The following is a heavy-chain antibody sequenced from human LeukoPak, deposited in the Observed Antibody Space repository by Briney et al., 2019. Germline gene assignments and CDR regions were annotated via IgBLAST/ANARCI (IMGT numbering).Heavy chain of an antibody. CDR3: AKDWIQGAFDV. J-gene: IGHJ3*01. CDR2: ISGSGGST. D-gene: IGHD5-18*01. V-gene: IGHV3-23*01. Sequence: GGSLRLSCAASGFTFSSYGMTWVRQAPGKGLEWVSSISGSGGSTYYIDSVKGRFTISRDNSKNTMYLEMNSLRAEDTAVYYCAKDWIQGAFDVWGQGTMVTVSS. CDR1: GFTFSSYG.